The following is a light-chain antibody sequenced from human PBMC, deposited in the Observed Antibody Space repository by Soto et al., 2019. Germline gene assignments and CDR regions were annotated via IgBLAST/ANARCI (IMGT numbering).Light chain of an antibody. Sequence: DIQMTQSPSSVSASVGDRVTITCRASQGISSWLAWYQQKPGKAPKLLIYAASSLQSGVPSRFSGSGSGTDFTLTITSLQAEDVAVYYCQHYSSTPYTFGQGTKLEIK. V-gene: IGKV1-12*01. CDR1: QGISSW. CDR2: AAS. CDR3: QHYSSTPYT. J-gene: IGKJ2*01.